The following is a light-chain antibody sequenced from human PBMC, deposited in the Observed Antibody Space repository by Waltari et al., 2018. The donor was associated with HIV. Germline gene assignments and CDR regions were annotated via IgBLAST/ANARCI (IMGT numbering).Light chain of an antibody. Sequence: QSVLPQPPSASGTPGQRVTISRSGSRSNIGSNTIHWYQQLPGTAPKLLSYSNNQRPSGVPDRFSGSKSGTSASLAISGLQSEDEADYYCAAWDDSLNGQVFGGGTKLTVL. CDR1: RSNIGSNT. CDR3: AAWDDSLNGQV. J-gene: IGLJ3*02. CDR2: SNN. V-gene: IGLV1-44*01.